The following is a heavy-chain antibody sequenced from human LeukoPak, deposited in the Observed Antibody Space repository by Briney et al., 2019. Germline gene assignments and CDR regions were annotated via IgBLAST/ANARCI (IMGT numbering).Heavy chain of an antibody. J-gene: IGHJ4*02. CDR2: ISGSGGST. CDR1: GFTFSSYG. Sequence: GGTLRLSCAASGFTFSSYGMSWVRQAPGKGLEWVSAISGSGGSTYYADSVKGRFTISRDNAKNSLYLQMNSLRAEDTAVYYCARGPWLADFDYWGQGTLVTVSS. V-gene: IGHV3-23*01. CDR3: ARGPWLADFDY. D-gene: IGHD6-19*01.